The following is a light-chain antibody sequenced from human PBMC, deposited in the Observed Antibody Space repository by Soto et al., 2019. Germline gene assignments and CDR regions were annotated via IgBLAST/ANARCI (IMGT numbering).Light chain of an antibody. V-gene: IGKV1-12*01. CDR3: QQANNFPWT. CDR2: VEF. Sequence: DIQMTQSPSSVSASVGDRVIITCRASQGISSWFAGYQQKQGKAPKLLIQVEFSLQSGVPSRFSGTGSGTDFTLTINSLQPEDFATYYCQQANNFPWTFGQGTKVEIK. J-gene: IGKJ1*01. CDR1: QGISSW.